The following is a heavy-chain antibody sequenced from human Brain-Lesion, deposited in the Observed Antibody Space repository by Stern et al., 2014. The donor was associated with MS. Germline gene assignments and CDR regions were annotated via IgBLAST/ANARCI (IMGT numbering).Heavy chain of an antibody. CDR1: GFTFSNYW. D-gene: IGHD3-10*01. CDR2: VNNDGRRT. J-gene: IGHJ5*01. V-gene: IGHV3-74*02. Sequence: EVQLVQSGGGLVQPGGSLRLSCAASGFTFSNYWMHWGRQAPGTGLVWVSRVNNDGRRTSYADSVKGRFTMSRDNAKNTLYLQMNSLRVEDTAIYYCARGERWFDSWGQGTLVTVSS. CDR3: ARGERWFDS.